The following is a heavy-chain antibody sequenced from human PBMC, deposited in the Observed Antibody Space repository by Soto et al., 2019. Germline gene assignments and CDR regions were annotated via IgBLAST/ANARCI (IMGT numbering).Heavy chain of an antibody. D-gene: IGHD2-2*01. J-gene: IGHJ6*02. CDR3: ARDPSSTSEYYYYYGMDV. CDR1: GFTVSRNY. CDR2: IYSGGST. V-gene: IGHV3-66*01. Sequence: GSLRLSCAASGFTVSRNYMSWVRQAPGKGLEWVSVIYSGGSTYYADSVKGRFTISRDNSKNTLYLQMNSLRAEDTAVYYCARDPSSTSEYYYYYGMDVWGQGTTVTVSS.